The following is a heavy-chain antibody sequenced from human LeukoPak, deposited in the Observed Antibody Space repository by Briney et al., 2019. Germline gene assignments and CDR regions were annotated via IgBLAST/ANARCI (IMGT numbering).Heavy chain of an antibody. CDR2: ISGSGGST. D-gene: IGHD2-8*02. J-gene: IGHJ4*02. CDR3: AKVTFGGVIAAEVFDY. V-gene: IGHV3-23*01. CDR1: GFTFSSYA. Sequence: PGGSLRLSCAASGFTFSSYAMSWVRQAPGKGLEWVSAISGSGGSTYYADSVKGRFTISRDNSKNTLYLQMNSLRAEDTAVYYCAKVTFGGVIAAEVFDYWGQGTLVTVSS.